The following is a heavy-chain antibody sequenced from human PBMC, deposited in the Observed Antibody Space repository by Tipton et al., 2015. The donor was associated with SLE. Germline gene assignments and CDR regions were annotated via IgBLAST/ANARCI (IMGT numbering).Heavy chain of an antibody. D-gene: IGHD2-21*02. V-gene: IGHV1-2*02. CDR2: INPNSGGT. Sequence: QLVQSGAEVKKSGASVKVSCKASGYTFTGYNMHWVRQAPGQGLEWMGWINPNSGGTKYAQKFQGRVTMTRDTSMNTAYMELSRLRSDDTAVYFCARGRTVTAHFDYWGQGTLVTVSS. CDR3: ARGRTVTAHFDY. CDR1: GYTFTGYN. J-gene: IGHJ4*02.